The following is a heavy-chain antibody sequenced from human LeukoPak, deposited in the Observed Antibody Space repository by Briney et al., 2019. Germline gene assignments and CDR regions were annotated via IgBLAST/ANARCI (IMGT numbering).Heavy chain of an antibody. CDR1: GFTSSIYP. Sequence: GGSLRLSCAASGFTSSIYPMHWVRQAPGKGLEWVAVIAYDGSYKYYADSVKGRFTISRDNSKNTLYLQMNSLRAEDTAVYYCAKSADYGSGSYGNWFDPWGQGTLVTVSS. V-gene: IGHV3-30*04. CDR3: AKSADYGSGSYGNWFDP. D-gene: IGHD3-10*01. J-gene: IGHJ5*02. CDR2: IAYDGSYK.